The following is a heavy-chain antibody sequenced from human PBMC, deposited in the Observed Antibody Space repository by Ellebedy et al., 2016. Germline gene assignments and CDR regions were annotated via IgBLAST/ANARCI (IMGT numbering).Heavy chain of an antibody. D-gene: IGHD6-19*01. J-gene: IGHJ4*02. Sequence: DSVKGRFTISRDNAKNSLYLQMNSLRAEDTALYYCAKDPASDIAVAGTGGWRGYYFDYWGQGTLVTVSS. V-gene: IGHV3-9*01. CDR3: AKDPASDIAVAGTGGWRGYYFDY.